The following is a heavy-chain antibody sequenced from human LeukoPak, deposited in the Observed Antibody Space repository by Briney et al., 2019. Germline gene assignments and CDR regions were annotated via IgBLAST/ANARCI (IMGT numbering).Heavy chain of an antibody. V-gene: IGHV3-23*01. J-gene: IGHJ2*01. D-gene: IGHD6-19*01. CDR2: ISGSGGST. Sequence: QAGGSLILSCAASGFTFSSYAMSWVRQAPGKGLEWVSAISGSGGSTYYADSVKGRFTISRDNSKNTLYLQMNSLRAEDTAVYYCARSEAVAWSFDLWGRGTLVTVSS. CDR3: ARSEAVAWSFDL. CDR1: GFTFSSYA.